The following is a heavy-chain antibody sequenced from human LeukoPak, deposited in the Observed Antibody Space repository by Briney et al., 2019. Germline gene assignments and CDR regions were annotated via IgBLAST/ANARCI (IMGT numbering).Heavy chain of an antibody. CDR2: ISSSSSYI. V-gene: IGHV3-21*01. CDR3: ARDPSGRWNDAFDI. CDR1: GFTFSSYS. D-gene: IGHD1-1*01. J-gene: IGHJ3*02. Sequence: PGGSLRLSCAASGFTFSSYSMNSVRQAPGKGLEWGSSISSSSSYIYYADSVKGRFPISRDNAKNSLYLQMNSVRAEDTAVYYCARDPSGRWNDAFDIWGQGTMVTVSS.